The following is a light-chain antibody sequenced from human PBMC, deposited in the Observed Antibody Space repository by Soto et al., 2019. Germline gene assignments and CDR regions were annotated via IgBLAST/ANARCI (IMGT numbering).Light chain of an antibody. J-gene: IGKJ5*01. Sequence: DIQLTQSPSLLSASVGDRVTITCRASQSINNLLAWYQQKPGKAPKLLIYDVSSLQSGVPSRFSGSGSGTDFTLTISSLQPEDFATYYCQQCYSTPIAFGQGTRLEIK. CDR3: QQCYSTPIA. V-gene: IGKV1-5*01. CDR2: DVS. CDR1: QSINNL.